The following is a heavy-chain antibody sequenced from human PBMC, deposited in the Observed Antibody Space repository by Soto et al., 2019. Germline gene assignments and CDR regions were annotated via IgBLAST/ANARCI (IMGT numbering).Heavy chain of an antibody. J-gene: IGHJ4*02. CDR2: IRSKAYGGTT. CDR1: GFNFGDYA. V-gene: IGHV3-49*03. D-gene: IGHD6-13*01. Sequence: GGSLRLSCTASGFNFGDYAMSWFRQAPGKGLEWVGFIRSKAYGGTTEYAASVKGRFTISRDDSKSIAHLQMNSLKTEDTAVYYCTRDRGIAARGGYCGQGTLVTVSS. CDR3: TRDRGIAARGGY.